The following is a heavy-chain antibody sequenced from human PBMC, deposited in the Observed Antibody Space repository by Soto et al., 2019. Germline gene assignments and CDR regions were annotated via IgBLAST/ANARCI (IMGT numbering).Heavy chain of an antibody. Sequence: QVKLVESGGGVVQPGRSLRLSCVASGFTFSRYSMDWVRQAPGKGLKWVAIISYDGRNEYYADSVKGRFTISRDNSKNTLYLRMNSLRPEATAVYYCAKGRGGCRTYGMDVWGQGTTVTVS. CDR3: AKGRGGCRTYGMDV. J-gene: IGHJ6*02. CDR2: ISYDGRNE. V-gene: IGHV3-30*18. D-gene: IGHD6-19*01. CDR1: GFTFSRYS.